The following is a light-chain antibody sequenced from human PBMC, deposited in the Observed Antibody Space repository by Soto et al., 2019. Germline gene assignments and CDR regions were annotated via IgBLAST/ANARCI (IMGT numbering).Light chain of an antibody. CDR1: QSISSNS. V-gene: IGKV3-20*01. Sequence: EIVLTQSPGTLSLSPGERATLSCRASQSISSNSLAWYRQKPGQAPRLLIYGASSRFTGIPDRFSGRGSGTDFTLTIRRLEPEDFAVYYCQQYGRSPLTFGGGTKVEIK. CDR2: GAS. CDR3: QQYGRSPLT. J-gene: IGKJ4*01.